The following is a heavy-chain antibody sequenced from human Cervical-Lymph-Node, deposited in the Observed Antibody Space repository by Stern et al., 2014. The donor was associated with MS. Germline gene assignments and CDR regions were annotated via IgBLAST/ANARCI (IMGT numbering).Heavy chain of an antibody. CDR2: ISYDGSNK. J-gene: IGHJ5*02. CDR3: AKDRGTYYYDA. V-gene: IGHV3-30*18. D-gene: IGHD3-22*01. Sequence: VQLVESGGGVVQPGRSLRLSCAASGFTFSSYGMHWVRQDPGKGLEWVAVISYDGSNKYYADSVKGRFTISRDNSKNTLYLQMNSLRAEDTAVYYCAKDRGTYYYDAWGQGTLVTVSS. CDR1: GFTFSSYG.